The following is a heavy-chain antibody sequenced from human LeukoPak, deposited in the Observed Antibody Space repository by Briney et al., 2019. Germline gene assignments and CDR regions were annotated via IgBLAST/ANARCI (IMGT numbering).Heavy chain of an antibody. Sequence: SETLSLTCTISGDSIISDVYYWSWIRQPAGKGLEWIGRIGTSGDTNYNPSLKSRLTISLDTSKNEYSLTVSSVTAADTAVYYCARWNREIRWYDPWGQGTLVTVSS. CDR1: GDSIISDVYY. D-gene: IGHD1-1*01. CDR3: ARWNREIRWYDP. J-gene: IGHJ5*02. V-gene: IGHV4-61*02. CDR2: IGTSGDT.